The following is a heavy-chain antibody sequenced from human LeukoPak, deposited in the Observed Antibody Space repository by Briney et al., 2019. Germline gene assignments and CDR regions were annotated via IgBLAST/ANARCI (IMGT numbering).Heavy chain of an antibody. CDR2: INPSGGST. CDR1: GYTFTSYY. Sequence: ASVKVSCKASGYTFTSYYMHWVRQAPGQGLEWMGIINPSGGSTSYAQKFQGRVTMTRDMSTSTVYMELSSLRSEDTAVYYCARAHPAQLGFDYWGQGTLVTVSS. J-gene: IGHJ4*02. V-gene: IGHV1-46*01. D-gene: IGHD6-13*01. CDR3: ARAHPAQLGFDY.